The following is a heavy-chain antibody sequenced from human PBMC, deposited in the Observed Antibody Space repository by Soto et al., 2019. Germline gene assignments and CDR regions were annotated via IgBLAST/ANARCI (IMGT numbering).Heavy chain of an antibody. Sequence: QVQLVQSGAEVKKPGASVKVSCKASCYTFTSYGIRWVRQAPGQGLEWMGWINPYNGNTNYAQKLQGRVTMTTDTPTNTAYMEQRSLRSDDSAVYYCASDWFGIDYWGQGTLVTVSS. D-gene: IGHD3-16*01. CDR1: CYTFTSYG. CDR3: ASDWFGIDY. CDR2: INPYNGNT. V-gene: IGHV1-18*01. J-gene: IGHJ4*02.